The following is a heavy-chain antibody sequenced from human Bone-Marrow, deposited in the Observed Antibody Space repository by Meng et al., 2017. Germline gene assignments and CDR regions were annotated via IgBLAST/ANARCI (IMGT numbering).Heavy chain of an antibody. D-gene: IGHD5-24*01. V-gene: IGHV3-23*01. CDR2: ISGSGGST. J-gene: IGHJ6*02. CDR1: GFTFSSYA. Sequence: GESLKISCAASGFTFSSYAMSWVRQAPGKGLEWVSAISGSGGSTYYADSVKGRFTISRDNSKNTLYLQMNSLRAEDTAVYYCARDHSTDEMATLYFYYYYGMDVWGQGTTVTVSS. CDR3: ARDHSTDEMATLYFYYYYGMDV.